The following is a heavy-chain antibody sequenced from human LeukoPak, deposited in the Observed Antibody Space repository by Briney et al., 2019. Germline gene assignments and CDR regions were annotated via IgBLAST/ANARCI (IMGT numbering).Heavy chain of an antibody. V-gene: IGHV3-74*01. CDR1: GFTFSNYW. CDR3: ARGWGTGIFDY. D-gene: IGHD1-1*01. CDR2: VNSDGSST. Sequence: GRSLRLPCAASGFTFSNYWMHWVRQAPGKGLVWVSRVNSDGSSTNYADSVKGRLTISTDNAKNTVYLQMNSLRAEDTAVYYCARGWGTGIFDYWGQGTLVTVSS. J-gene: IGHJ4*02.